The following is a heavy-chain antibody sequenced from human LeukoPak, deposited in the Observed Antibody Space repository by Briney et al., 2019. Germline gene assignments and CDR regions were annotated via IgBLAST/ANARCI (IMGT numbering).Heavy chain of an antibody. J-gene: IGHJ4*02. CDR1: GFTFSDYY. Sequence: PGGSLRLSCAASGFTFSDYYMSWIRQAPGKGLEWVSYISSSGSTIYYADSVKGRFTISRDNAKNSLYLQMNSLRAEDTAVYYCARDKYNWNYAADYGGQGTLVTVSS. D-gene: IGHD1-7*01. CDR3: ARDKYNWNYAADY. V-gene: IGHV3-11*01. CDR2: ISSSGSTI.